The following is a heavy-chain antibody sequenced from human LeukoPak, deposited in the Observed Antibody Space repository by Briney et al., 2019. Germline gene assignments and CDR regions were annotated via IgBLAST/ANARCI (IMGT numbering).Heavy chain of an antibody. CDR3: ARVRYYDFWSGFPYYYYYYGMDV. D-gene: IGHD3-3*01. J-gene: IGHJ6*02. CDR1: GGTFSSYA. CDR2: IIPIFGTA. V-gene: IGHV1-69*13. Sequence: GASVKVSCKASGGTFSSYAISWVRQAPGQGLEWMGGIIPIFGTANYAQKFQGRVTITADESTSTAYMELSSLRSEDTAVYYCARVRYYDFWSGFPYYYYYYGMDVWGQGTTVTVSS.